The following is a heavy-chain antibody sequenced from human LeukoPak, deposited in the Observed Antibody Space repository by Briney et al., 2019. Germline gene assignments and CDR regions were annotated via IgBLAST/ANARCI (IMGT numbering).Heavy chain of an antibody. CDR3: QSRFLEWLLDY. CDR2: IYDSGST. D-gene: IGHD3-3*01. Sequence: SETLSLTCTVSGGSISSNNYFWGWIRQPPGKGLEWIGSIYDSGSTYYNPSLKSRVTISEDTSKNQFSLKLNSVTAADTAMYYCQSRFLEWLLDYWGQGTLVTVSS. CDR1: GGSISSNNYF. V-gene: IGHV4-39*01. J-gene: IGHJ4*02.